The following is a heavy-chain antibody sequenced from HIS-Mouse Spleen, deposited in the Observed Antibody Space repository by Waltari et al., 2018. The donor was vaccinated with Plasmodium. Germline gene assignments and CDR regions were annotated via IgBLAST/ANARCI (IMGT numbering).Heavy chain of an antibody. J-gene: IGHJ3*01. CDR2: ISYDGSNK. V-gene: IGHV3-30*04. CDR3: AREDYGSGRYGAFDV. CDR1: GFTFSSYA. D-gene: IGHD3-10*01. Sequence: AASGFTFSSYAMHWVRQAPGEGLAWVAVISYDGSNKYYADSVKGRFTIPRDNSKNTLYLQMNSLRAEDTSVYYGAREDYGSGRYGAFDVWGQGTMVTVSS.